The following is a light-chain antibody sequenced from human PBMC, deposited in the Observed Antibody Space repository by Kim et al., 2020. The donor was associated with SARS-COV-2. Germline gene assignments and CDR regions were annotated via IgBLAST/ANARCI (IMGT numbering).Light chain of an antibody. V-gene: IGKV1-5*03. CDR2: KAS. J-gene: IGKJ1*01. CDR3: QQYTAYRT. Sequence: DIQMTQSPSTLSASVGDRVTITCRASQSVSSWLAWYQQKPGKAPNLLIYKASTLESGVPSRFSGSGSGTEFTLTISSLQPDDFATYYCQQYTAYRTFGQGTKVYIK. CDR1: QSVSSW.